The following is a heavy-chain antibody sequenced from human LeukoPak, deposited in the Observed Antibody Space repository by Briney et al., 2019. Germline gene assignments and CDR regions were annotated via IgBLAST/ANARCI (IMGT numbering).Heavy chain of an antibody. CDR2: IYYSGST. CDR1: GGSISSSSYY. D-gene: IGHD6-13*01. J-gene: IGHJ4*02. V-gene: IGHV4-39*01. Sequence: PSETLSLTCTVSGGSISSSSYYWGWIRQPPGKGLEWIGSIYYSGSTYYNPSLKSRVTISVDTSKNQFSLKLSSVTAADTAVYYCATPFIAAAALDYWGQGTLVTVSS. CDR3: ATPFIAAAALDY.